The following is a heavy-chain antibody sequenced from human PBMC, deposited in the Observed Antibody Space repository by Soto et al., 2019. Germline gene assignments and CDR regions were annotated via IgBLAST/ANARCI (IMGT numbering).Heavy chain of an antibody. CDR1: GFTFSSYA. D-gene: IGHD3-22*01. Sequence: GSLRLSCAASGFTFSSYAMHWVRQAPGKGLEWVAVISYDGSNKYYADSAKGRFTISRDNSKNTLYLQMNSLRAEDTAVYYCGGEYDSSGYDYDYYGMDVWGQGTTVNVSS. CDR3: GGEYDSSGYDYDYYGMDV. J-gene: IGHJ6*02. CDR2: ISYDGSNK. V-gene: IGHV3-30-3*01.